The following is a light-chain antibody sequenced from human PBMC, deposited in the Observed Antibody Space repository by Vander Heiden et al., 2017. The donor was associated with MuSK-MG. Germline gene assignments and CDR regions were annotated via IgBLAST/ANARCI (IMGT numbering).Light chain of an antibody. CDR2: GAS. CDR3: QQEKTGHPMYT. CDR1: QSVSSN. Sequence: EIMMTQSPATLSVSPGERATLSCRASQSVSSNLAWYQQRPGQAPRLLIYGASTMAKGIKARFSGSDDGTEVNLAISSRQSEDFEVYYCQQEKTGHPMYTFGQGTKLE. V-gene: IGKV3-15*01. J-gene: IGKJ2*01.